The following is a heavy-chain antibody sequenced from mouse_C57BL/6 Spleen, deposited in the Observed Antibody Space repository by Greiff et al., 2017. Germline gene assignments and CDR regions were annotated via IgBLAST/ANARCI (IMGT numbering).Heavy chain of an antibody. Sequence: QVQLQQPGAELVKPGASVKLSCKASGYTFTSYWMHWVKQRPGRGLEWIGRIDPNSGGNKYNEKFKSKATLTVDKPSSTAYMQLSSLTSEDSAVYFCARGTYYGSSNWYFDVWGTGTTVTVSS. D-gene: IGHD1-1*01. CDR3: ARGTYYGSSNWYFDV. J-gene: IGHJ1*03. V-gene: IGHV1-72*01. CDR1: GYTFTSYW. CDR2: IDPNSGGN.